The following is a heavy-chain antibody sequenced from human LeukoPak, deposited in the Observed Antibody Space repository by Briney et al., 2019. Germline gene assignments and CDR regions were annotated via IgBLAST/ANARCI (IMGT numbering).Heavy chain of an antibody. V-gene: IGHV4-59*01. CDR1: GGSISSYY. Sequence: PSETLSLTCTVSGGSISSYYWSWIRQPPGKGLEWIGYTYYSGSTNYNPSLKSRVTISVDTSKKQFSLKLSSVTAADTAVYYCARVGGATRFDYWGQGTLVTVSS. J-gene: IGHJ4*02. CDR2: TYYSGST. D-gene: IGHD5-24*01. CDR3: ARVGGATRFDY.